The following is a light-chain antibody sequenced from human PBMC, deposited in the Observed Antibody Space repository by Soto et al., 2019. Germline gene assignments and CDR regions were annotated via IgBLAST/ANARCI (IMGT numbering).Light chain of an antibody. J-gene: IGLJ1*01. CDR3: CSYAGTYTHYG. Sequence: QSVLTQPRSVSGSPGQSVTISCTGTSSDVGGYNFVSWYQQHPGKAPKLMIYDVNKRPSGVPGRFSGSKSGNTASLTISGLQAEDEADYCCCSYAGTYTHYGFGTGTKVTVL. V-gene: IGLV2-11*01. CDR2: DVN. CDR1: SSDVGGYNF.